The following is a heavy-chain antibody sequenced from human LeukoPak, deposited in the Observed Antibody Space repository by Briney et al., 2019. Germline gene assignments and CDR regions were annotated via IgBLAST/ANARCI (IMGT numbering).Heavy chain of an antibody. CDR3: ARGSGYNYGNFDY. CDR1: GFTFSTYG. V-gene: IGHV3-33*01. D-gene: IGHD5-18*01. J-gene: IGHJ4*02. CDR2: IWHDGNNK. Sequence: PGGSLRLSCAASGFTFSTYGMHWVRQAPGKGLEWVAAIWHDGNNKYYADSVKGRFSISRDNSKNTLDLQINSLRAEDTAVYYCARGSGYNYGNFDYWGQGTLVTVSS.